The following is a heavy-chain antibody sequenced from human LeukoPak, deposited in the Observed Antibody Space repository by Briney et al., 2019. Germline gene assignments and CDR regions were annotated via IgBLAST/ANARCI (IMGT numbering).Heavy chain of an antibody. CDR1: GYTFTSYY. Sequence: SVKVSCKASGYTFTSYYMHWVRQAPGQGLEWMGGIIPIFGTANYAQKFQGRVTITADESTSTAYMELSSLRSEDTAVYYCARVMAPRNYYYGMDVWGQGTTVTVSS. CDR3: ARVMAPRNYYYGMDV. V-gene: IGHV1-69*13. J-gene: IGHJ6*02. CDR2: IIPIFGTA. D-gene: IGHD5-24*01.